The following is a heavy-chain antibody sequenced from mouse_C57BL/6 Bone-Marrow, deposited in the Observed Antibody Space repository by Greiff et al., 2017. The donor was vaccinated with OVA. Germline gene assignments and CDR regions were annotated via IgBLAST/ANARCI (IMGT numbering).Heavy chain of an antibody. V-gene: IGHV5-2*01. Sequence: DVQLVESGGGLVQPGESLPLSCESHEYEFPSHYMSWVRTTPEKRLALVAAITSAGGSTYYPDTMARRFIISRDNTKKTLYLQLSSLRSEDTAVDYCARHGAYDAMDYGGQGTAVTVS. CDR2: ITSAGGST. J-gene: IGHJ4*01. CDR3: ARHGAYDAMDY. CDR1: EYEFPSHY.